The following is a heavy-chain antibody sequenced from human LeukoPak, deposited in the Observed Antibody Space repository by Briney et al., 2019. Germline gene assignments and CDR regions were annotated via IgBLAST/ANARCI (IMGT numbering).Heavy chain of an antibody. CDR3: ARATGDYYGSGSYYKIFDY. CDR1: GFTFSSYS. Sequence: KPGGSLRLSCAASGFTFSSYSMNWVRQAPGKGLEWVSSISSSSSYIYYADSVKGRFTISRDNAKNSLYLQMNSLRAEDTAVYYCARATGDYYGSGSYYKIFDYWGQGTLVTVSS. V-gene: IGHV3-21*01. D-gene: IGHD3-10*01. CDR2: ISSSSSYI. J-gene: IGHJ4*02.